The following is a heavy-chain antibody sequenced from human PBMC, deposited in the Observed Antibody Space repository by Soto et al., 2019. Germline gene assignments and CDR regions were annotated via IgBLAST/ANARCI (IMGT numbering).Heavy chain of an antibody. CDR3: ASPHRYCSGGSCYSSTMGY. Sequence: PGGSLRLSCAASGFTFSDYYMSWIRQAPGKGLERVSYISSSGSTIYYADSVKGRFTISRDNAKNSLYLQMNSLRAEDTAVYYCASPHRYCSGGSCYSSTMGYWGQGTLVTVSS. J-gene: IGHJ4*02. CDR2: ISSSGSTI. V-gene: IGHV3-11*01. D-gene: IGHD2-15*01. CDR1: GFTFSDYY.